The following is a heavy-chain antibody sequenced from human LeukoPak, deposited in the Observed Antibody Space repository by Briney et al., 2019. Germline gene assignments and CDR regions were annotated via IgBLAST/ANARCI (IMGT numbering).Heavy chain of an antibody. CDR1: GFTFSSYG. J-gene: IGHJ4*02. D-gene: IGHD4-17*01. CDR2: IWYGGSNK. V-gene: IGHV3-33*01. Sequence: SGGSLRLSCAASGFTFSSYGMHWVRQAPGKGLEWVAVIWYGGSNKYYADSVKGRFTISRDNSKNTLYLQMNSLRAEDTAVYYCARDGIATVTTNFDYWGQGTLVTVSS. CDR3: ARDGIATVTTNFDY.